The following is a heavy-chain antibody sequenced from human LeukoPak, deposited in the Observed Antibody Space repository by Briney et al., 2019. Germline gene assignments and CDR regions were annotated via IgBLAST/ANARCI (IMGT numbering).Heavy chain of an antibody. D-gene: IGHD6-19*01. CDR2: IYYSEST. CDR3: AGEIGVAGGRDAFDI. J-gene: IGHJ3*02. CDR1: GGSISSSSYY. V-gene: IGHV4-39*07. Sequence: PSETLSLTCTVSGGSISSSSYYWGWIRQPPGKGLEWIGSIYYSESTYYNPSLKSRVTISVDTSKNQFSLKLSSVTAADTAVYYCAGEIGVAGGRDAFDIWGQGTVVTVSS.